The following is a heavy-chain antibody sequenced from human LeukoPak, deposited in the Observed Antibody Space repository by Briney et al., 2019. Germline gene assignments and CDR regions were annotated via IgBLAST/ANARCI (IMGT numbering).Heavy chain of an antibody. D-gene: IGHD3-3*01. J-gene: IGHJ4*02. Sequence: ASVKVSCKASGYTFTSYGISWVRQAPGQGLEWMGWISAYNGNTNYAQKLQGRVTMTTDTSTSTAYMELRSLRSDDTAVYYCARGYILTIFGVVTDVHFDYWAREPWSPSPQ. CDR3: ARGYILTIFGVVTDVHFDY. V-gene: IGHV1-18*01. CDR1: GYTFTSYG. CDR2: ISAYNGNT.